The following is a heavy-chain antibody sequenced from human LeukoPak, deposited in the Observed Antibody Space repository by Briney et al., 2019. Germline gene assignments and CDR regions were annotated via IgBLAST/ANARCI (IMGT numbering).Heavy chain of an antibody. CDR1: GYTFTSYY. CDR3: AKKDRDSSGYYSYYFDY. V-gene: IGHV1-46*01. Sequence: ASVKVSCKASGYTFTSYYMHWARQAPGQGLEWMGIINPSGGSTSYAQKFQGRVTMTRDMSMSTDYMELSSLRSEDTAVYYCAKKDRDSSGYYSYYFDYWGQGTLVTVSS. J-gene: IGHJ4*02. D-gene: IGHD3-22*01. CDR2: INPSGGST.